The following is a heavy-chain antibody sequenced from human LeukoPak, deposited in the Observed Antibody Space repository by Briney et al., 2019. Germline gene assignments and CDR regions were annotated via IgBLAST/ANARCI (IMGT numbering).Heavy chain of an antibody. Sequence: PGGSLRLSCAASGFTFSSYVMNWVRQAPGKGLEWVSVIYNGDNTYYADSVQGRFTISKDNSKNTLYLQMNSLRPVDTAVYFCARASRSLAFDNWGQGTLVTVSS. CDR3: ARASRSLAFDN. V-gene: IGHV3-66*01. J-gene: IGHJ4*02. D-gene: IGHD6-13*01. CDR1: GFTFSSYV. CDR2: IYNGDNT.